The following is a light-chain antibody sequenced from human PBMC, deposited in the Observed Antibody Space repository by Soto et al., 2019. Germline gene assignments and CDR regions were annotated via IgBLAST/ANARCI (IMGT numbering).Light chain of an antibody. V-gene: IGLV2-14*03. J-gene: IGLJ1*01. Sequence: QSPLTQPASMSGSRSQSITISCTGTNSDVGAYNSVSWYQQHPGKAPKLMIHDVSDRPSWVSNRFSGSKSGNTASLTISGLQAEDEADYYCSSYTRSSTYVFGTGT. CDR2: DVS. CDR1: NSDVGAYNS. CDR3: SSYTRSSTYV.